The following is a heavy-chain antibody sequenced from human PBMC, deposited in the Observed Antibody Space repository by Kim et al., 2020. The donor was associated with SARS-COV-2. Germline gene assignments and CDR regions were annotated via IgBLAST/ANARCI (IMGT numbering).Heavy chain of an antibody. Sequence: SETLSLTCAVYGGSFSGYYWSWIRQPPGKGLEWIGEINHSGSTNYNPSLKSRVTISVDTSKNQFSLKLSSVTAADTAVYYCARGPLFKAPAFDIWGQGTMVTVSS. V-gene: IGHV4-34*01. J-gene: IGHJ3*02. CDR3: ARGPLFKAPAFDI. CDR1: GGSFSGYY. CDR2: INHSGST.